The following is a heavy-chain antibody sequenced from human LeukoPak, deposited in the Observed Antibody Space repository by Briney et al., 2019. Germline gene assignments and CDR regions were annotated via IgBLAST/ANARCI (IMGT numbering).Heavy chain of an antibody. CDR2: ISGSGGST. V-gene: IGHV3-23*01. CDR1: GFTFSSYW. Sequence: GGSLRLSCAASGFTFSSYWMSWVRQAPGKGLEWVSAISGSGGSTYYADSVKGRFTISRDNSKKTLYLQMDSLRGEDTAGYYCGGGGFGEAYYYYYYMDVWGKGTTVTVSS. D-gene: IGHD3-10*01. CDR3: GGGGFGEAYYYYYYMDV. J-gene: IGHJ6*03.